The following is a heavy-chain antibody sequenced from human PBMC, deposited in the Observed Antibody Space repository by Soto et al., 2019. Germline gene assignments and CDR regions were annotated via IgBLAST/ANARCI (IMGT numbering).Heavy chain of an antibody. D-gene: IGHD4-4*01. J-gene: IGHJ4*02. CDR1: GFTVSNNY. CDR3: ARNGWGMATVAM. V-gene: IGHV3-53*01. CDR2: IYSGGTT. Sequence: GGSLRLSCAASGFTVSNNYMIWFRLPPGKGLEWVSLIYSGGTTYYADSVKGRFTISRDNSKNTLYLQMNSLRVEDTAVYYCARNGWGMATVAMWGPGTLVTVSS.